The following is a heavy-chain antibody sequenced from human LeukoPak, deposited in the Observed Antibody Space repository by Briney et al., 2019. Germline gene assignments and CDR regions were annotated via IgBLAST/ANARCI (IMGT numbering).Heavy chain of an antibody. Sequence: ASVKVSCKASGYTFTIYAMHWVRQAPGQRLEWMGWINAGNGNTKYSQKFQGRVTITRDTSASTAYMELSSLRSEDTAVYYCARAHRYCSSTSCYVGAFDIWGQGTMVTVSS. V-gene: IGHV1-3*01. J-gene: IGHJ3*02. CDR2: INAGNGNT. CDR1: GYTFTIYA. CDR3: ARAHRYCSSTSCYVGAFDI. D-gene: IGHD2-2*01.